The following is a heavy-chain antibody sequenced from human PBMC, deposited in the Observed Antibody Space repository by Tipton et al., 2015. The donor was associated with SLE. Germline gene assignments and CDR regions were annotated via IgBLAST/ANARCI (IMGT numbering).Heavy chain of an antibody. Sequence: LSLTCEASGFTFSSYWMHWVRQGPGKWLEWVSGINREGSDTRYGDSAKGRFTISRDNAKNTLYLQMHSLRVDDTAVYYCGRGGPPNAVNIWGRRTTVSVSS. J-gene: IGHJ3*02. CDR3: GRGGPPNAVNI. CDR1: GFTFSSYW. V-gene: IGHV3-74*01. CDR2: INREGSDT.